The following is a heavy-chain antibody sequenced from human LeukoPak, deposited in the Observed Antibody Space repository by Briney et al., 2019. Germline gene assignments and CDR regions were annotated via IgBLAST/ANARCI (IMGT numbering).Heavy chain of an antibody. Sequence: GGSLRLSCAASGFTFSSYWMHWVRQAPGKGLVWVSGISSDGSRTNYADSVKGRFTISRDNAKNTLYLQMNSLRAEDTAVYYCARDYGYWGQGTLVTVSS. CDR2: ISSDGSRT. CDR1: GFTFSSYW. V-gene: IGHV3-74*01. CDR3: ARDYGY. J-gene: IGHJ4*02. D-gene: IGHD3-16*01.